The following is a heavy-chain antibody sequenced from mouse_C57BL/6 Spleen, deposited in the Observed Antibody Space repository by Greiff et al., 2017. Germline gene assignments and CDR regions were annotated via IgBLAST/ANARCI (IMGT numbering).Heavy chain of an antibody. CDR3: ARSRDSYYAMDY. CDR1: GYTFTSYG. Sequence: QVQLQQSGAELARPGASVKLSCKASGYTFTSYGISWVKQRTGQGLEWIGEIYPRSGNTYYNEKFKGKATLTADKSSSTAYMERRSLTSEDSAVYFCARSRDSYYAMDYWGQGTSVTVSS. CDR2: IYPRSGNT. V-gene: IGHV1-81*01. J-gene: IGHJ4*01.